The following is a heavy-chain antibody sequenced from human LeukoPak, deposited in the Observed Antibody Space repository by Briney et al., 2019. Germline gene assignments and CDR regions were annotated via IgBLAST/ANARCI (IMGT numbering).Heavy chain of an antibody. CDR3: ARDPWSVYDSSGYYRDFDY. CDR1: GFTFISYG. Sequence: ASVKVSCKASGFTFISYGFSWVRQAPGQGLEWMGWIGGYDGDRHYAEKFQGRVTITTDTSTSTAYMELRSLRSDDTAVYYCARDPWSVYDSSGYYRDFDYWGQGTLVTVSS. D-gene: IGHD3-22*01. V-gene: IGHV1-18*01. J-gene: IGHJ4*02. CDR2: IGGYDGDR.